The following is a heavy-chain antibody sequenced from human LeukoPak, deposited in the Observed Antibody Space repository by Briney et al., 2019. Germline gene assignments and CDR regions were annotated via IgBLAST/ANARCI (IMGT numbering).Heavy chain of an antibody. Sequence: PSETLSLTCTVSGGSISSYYWTCIRQPPARVRVWSGYIFYNGSTNYNPFLKSRVTISVDTSKNQFSLKLSSVTAADTAVYYCARTYGYNYGTSQPYYFDYWGQGTLVTVSS. V-gene: IGHV4-59*01. CDR1: GGSISSYY. CDR3: ARTYGYNYGTSQPYYFDY. CDR2: IFYNGST. J-gene: IGHJ4*02. D-gene: IGHD5-18*01.